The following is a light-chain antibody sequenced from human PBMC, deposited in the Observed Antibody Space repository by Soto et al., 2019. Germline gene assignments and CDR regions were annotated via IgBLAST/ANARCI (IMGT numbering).Light chain of an antibody. V-gene: IGKV1-5*01. J-gene: IGKJ1*01. CDR2: DAS. Sequence: HITHSPATLAACVGDRVTITCRASQNIRSRLAWFQQKPGKAPKLLIYDASSLESGVPSRFSGSGSGTEFTLTISSLQPDDFAVYYCHQYNNWPTWTFCQGTKVDIK. CDR1: QNIRSR. CDR3: HQYNNWPTWT.